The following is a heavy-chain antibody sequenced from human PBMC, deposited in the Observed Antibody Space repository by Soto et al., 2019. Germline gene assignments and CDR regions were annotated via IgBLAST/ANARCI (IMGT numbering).Heavy chain of an antibody. V-gene: IGHV3-23*01. Sequence: GGSLRLSCAASGFTFSSYAISWVRQAPGKGLEWVSAISGSGDNTYYADSVKGRFTISRDNSKNTLYLQMNSLRAEDTAVYYCAKQSRAGYSAFDPWGQGTLVTVSS. CDR3: AKQSRAGYSAFDP. D-gene: IGHD3-22*01. J-gene: IGHJ5*02. CDR2: ISGSGDNT. CDR1: GFTFSSYA.